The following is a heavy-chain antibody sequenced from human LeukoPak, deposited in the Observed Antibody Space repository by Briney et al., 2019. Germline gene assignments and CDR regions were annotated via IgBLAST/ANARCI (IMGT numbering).Heavy chain of an antibody. CDR2: ISAYNGNT. J-gene: IGHJ6*02. Sequence: GASVKVSCKASGYTFTSYGISWVRQAPGQGLEWMGWISAYNGNTNYAQKLQGRVTMTTDTSTSTAYMELRSLRSDDTAVYYCARISLELHPFYYYYGMDVWGQGTTVTVPS. D-gene: IGHD1-7*01. V-gene: IGHV1-18*01. CDR3: ARISLELHPFYYYYGMDV. CDR1: GYTFTSYG.